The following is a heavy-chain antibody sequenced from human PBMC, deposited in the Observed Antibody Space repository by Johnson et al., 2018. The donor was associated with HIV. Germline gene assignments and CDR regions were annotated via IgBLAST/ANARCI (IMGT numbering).Heavy chain of an antibody. D-gene: IGHD3-16*01. V-gene: IGHV3-9*01. CDR2: ISWNSGSI. CDR3: TKGGRTFQHAFDI. Sequence: LLVESGGGLVQPGRSLRLSCAASGFTFDDYAMHWVRQVPGNGLEWVSSISWNSGSIGYADSVKGRFTISRDNAKNSLYLQMNTLRAEDTALYYCTKGGRTFQHAFDIWGQGTMVTVSS. CDR1: GFTFDDYA. J-gene: IGHJ3*02.